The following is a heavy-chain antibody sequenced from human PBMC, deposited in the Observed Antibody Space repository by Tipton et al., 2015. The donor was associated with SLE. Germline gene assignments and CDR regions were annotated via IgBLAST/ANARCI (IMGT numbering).Heavy chain of an antibody. CDR2: ISSSSSYI. Sequence: SLRLSCAASGFTFSSYSMNWVRQAPGKGLEWVSSISSSSSYIYYADSVKGRFTISRDNAKNSLYLQMNSLRAEDTAVYYCARDYYDSPDAFDIWGQGTMVTVSS. CDR3: ARDYYDSPDAFDI. V-gene: IGHV3-21*03. CDR1: GFTFSSYS. J-gene: IGHJ3*02. D-gene: IGHD3-22*01.